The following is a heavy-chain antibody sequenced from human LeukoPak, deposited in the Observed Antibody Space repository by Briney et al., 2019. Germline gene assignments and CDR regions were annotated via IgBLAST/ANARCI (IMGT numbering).Heavy chain of an antibody. CDR2: INPNSGVT. J-gene: IGHJ4*02. Sequence: GASVKVSCKASGYTFTGYYMHWVRQAPGQGLEWMGWINPNSGVTNYAQKFQGRVTMTRDTSISTAYMELSRLRSDDTAVYYCARGHLEWLLFAFDYWGQGTLVTVSS. D-gene: IGHD3-3*01. CDR3: ARGHLEWLLFAFDY. CDR1: GYTFTGYY. V-gene: IGHV1-2*02.